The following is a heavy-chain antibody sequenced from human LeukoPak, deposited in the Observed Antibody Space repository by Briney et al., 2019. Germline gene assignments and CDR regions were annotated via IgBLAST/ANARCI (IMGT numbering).Heavy chain of an antibody. CDR2: IWADGSNK. CDR1: GFIFSCCG. J-gene: IGHJ4*02. D-gene: IGHD6-19*01. Sequence: GGSLRLSCAASGFIFSCCGLHWVRQAPGKGLEWVAVIWADGSNKYYADSVKGRFTISRDNSKNTLYLQMSSLRAEDTAVYYCAKSSAWPGDYWGQGTLVTVSS. CDR3: AKSSAWPGDY. V-gene: IGHV3-33*06.